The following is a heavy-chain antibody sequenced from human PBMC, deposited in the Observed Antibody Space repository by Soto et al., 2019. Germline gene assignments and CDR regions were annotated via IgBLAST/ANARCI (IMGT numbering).Heavy chain of an antibody. CDR2: ISAYNGNT. V-gene: IGHV1-18*01. CDR1: GYTFTSYG. J-gene: IGHJ4*02. D-gene: IGHD6-13*01. CDR3: ARAGLAYIAPGGYYFDY. Sequence: QVQLVQSGAEVKKPGASVKVSCKASGYTFTSYGISWVRQAPGQGLEWMGWISAYNGNTNYAQKLQGRVTMTTDTSTSTAYRELRRLRSDDTAVYYCARAGLAYIAPGGYYFDYWGQGTLVTVSS.